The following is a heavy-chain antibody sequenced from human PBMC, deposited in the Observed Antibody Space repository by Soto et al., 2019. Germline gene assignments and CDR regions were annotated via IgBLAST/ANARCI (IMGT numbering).Heavy chain of an antibody. Sequence: PSSTXSLTCSLSVWSISISQLGNGFRQPPGKGLDCIGQISHSGSTNYNPSLTSRVNKSVDKSKNPFSLKLTSVTAADTAVYSCPDRTFCSGPWTDPSIEYWGQGTLLT. CDR2: ISHSGST. CDR1: VWSISISQL. D-gene: IGHD3-3*01. V-gene: IGHV4-4*02. CDR3: PDRTFCSGPWTDPSIEY. J-gene: IGHJ4*02.